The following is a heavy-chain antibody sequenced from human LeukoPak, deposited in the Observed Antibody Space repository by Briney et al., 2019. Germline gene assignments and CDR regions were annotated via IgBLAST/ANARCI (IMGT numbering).Heavy chain of an antibody. J-gene: IGHJ4*02. CDR1: GLTYNSYW. D-gene: IGHD3-3*01. Sequence: GGSLRLSCAASGLTYNSYWMSWVRQSPGKGLEWVANIKQDGSEKYYVDSVKGRFTISRDNAKNSLYLQMNSLRAEDTAVYYCARSRPAFGVVNEITHWGQGTLVTVSS. V-gene: IGHV3-7*01. CDR3: ARSRPAFGVVNEITH. CDR2: IKQDGSEK.